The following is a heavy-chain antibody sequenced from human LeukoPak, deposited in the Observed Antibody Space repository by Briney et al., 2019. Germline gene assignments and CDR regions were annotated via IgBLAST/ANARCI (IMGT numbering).Heavy chain of an antibody. Sequence: GGSLRLSCAASGFTFSSYWMHWVRQAPGKGLVWVSRINFDGSSTTYADSVKGRFTISRDNAKNTLYLQMNSLRVEDTAVYYCARPLSSNCRIDPWGQGILVTVSS. V-gene: IGHV3-74*01. CDR1: GFTFSSYW. J-gene: IGHJ5*02. CDR3: ARPLSSNCRIDP. CDR2: INFDGSST. D-gene: IGHD1-1*01.